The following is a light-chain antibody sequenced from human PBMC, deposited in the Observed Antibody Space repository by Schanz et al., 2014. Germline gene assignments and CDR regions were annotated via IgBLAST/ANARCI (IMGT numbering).Light chain of an antibody. CDR1: QPIGNL. J-gene: IGKJ1*01. CDR2: DAS. V-gene: IGKV1-5*01. CDR3: QQYNSYWG. Sequence: DIQMTQSPSTLSASVGYRVTLTCRASQPIGNLLAWYQQKPGKAPNLLIYDASSLEGGVPSRFSGSGSGTDFTLTISSLQPDDFATYYCQQYNSYWGFGQGTKVEIK.